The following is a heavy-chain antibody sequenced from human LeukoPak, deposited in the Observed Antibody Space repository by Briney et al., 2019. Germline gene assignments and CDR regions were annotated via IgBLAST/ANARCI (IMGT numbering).Heavy chain of an antibody. J-gene: IGHJ3*01. D-gene: IGHD5-24*01. CDR2: VTGGGGKT. CDR1: GFTFSSYG. V-gene: IGHV3-23*01. CDR3: ARQERWQPLRPYAFDL. Sequence: GGSLRLSCAVSGFTFSSYGMSWVRQAPGKGLEWVSVVTGGGGKTYYADSVKGRFSISRDNSKNTLYLQMNSLRAEDTAVYYCARQERWQPLRPYAFDLWGQGTMVAVSS.